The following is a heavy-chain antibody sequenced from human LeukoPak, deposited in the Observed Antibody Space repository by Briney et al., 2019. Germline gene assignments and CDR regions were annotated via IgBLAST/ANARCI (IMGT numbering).Heavy chain of an antibody. CDR3: ARSPYCSSTSCYQNVGAFDI. J-gene: IGHJ3*02. D-gene: IGHD2-2*01. CDR1: GGSISSSSYY. V-gene: IGHV4-61*05. Sequence: PSETLSLTCTVSGGSISSSSYYWGWIRQPPGKGLEWIGYIYYSGSTNYNPSLKSRVTISVDTSKNQLSLKLSSVTAADTAVYYCARSPYCSSTSCYQNVGAFDIWGQGTMVTVSS. CDR2: IYYSGST.